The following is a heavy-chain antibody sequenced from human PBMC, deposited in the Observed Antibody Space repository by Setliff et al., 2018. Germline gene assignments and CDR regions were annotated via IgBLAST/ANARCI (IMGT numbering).Heavy chain of an antibody. V-gene: IGHV1-18*01. CDR2: ISPYSGNT. CDR3: ARFGGSCSSSSCYASDL. CDR1: GFGFTTFG. Sequence: ASVKVSCKTSGFGFTTFGFSWVRQAPGQGLEWLGSISPYSGNTNYPQWLQDRVTMTIDTSATTVYMELRSLTSDDTAVYFCARFGGSCSSSSCYASDLWGQGTMVTVSS. J-gene: IGHJ3*01. D-gene: IGHD2-2*01.